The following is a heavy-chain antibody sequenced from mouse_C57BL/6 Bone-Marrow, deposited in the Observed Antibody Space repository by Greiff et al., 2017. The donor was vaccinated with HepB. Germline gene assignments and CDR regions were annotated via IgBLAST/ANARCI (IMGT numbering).Heavy chain of an antibody. J-gene: IGHJ3*01. Sequence: QVQLQQSGAELARPGASVKLSCKASGYTFTSYGISWVKQRTGQGLEWIGEIYPRSGNTYYNEKFKGKATLTADKSSSTAYMELRSLTSEDSAVYFCARPDSCGFAYWGQGTLVTVSA. D-gene: IGHD2-13*01. CDR1: GYTFTSYG. CDR2: IYPRSGNT. CDR3: ARPDSCGFAY. V-gene: IGHV1-81*01.